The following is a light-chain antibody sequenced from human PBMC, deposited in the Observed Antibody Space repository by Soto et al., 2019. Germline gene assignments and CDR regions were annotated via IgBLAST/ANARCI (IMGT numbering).Light chain of an antibody. CDR3: QQYVSSPLT. CDR2: DAS. CDR1: EIISSTY. Sequence: EIVLTQSPDTLSLSPGERATLSCRASEIISSTYLAWYQQKPGQAPSLLIYDASTRATGIPDRFSGSGSGTDFTLTISRLEPEDFAVFYCQQYVSSPLTFGQGTRVEIK. J-gene: IGKJ1*01. V-gene: IGKV3-20*01.